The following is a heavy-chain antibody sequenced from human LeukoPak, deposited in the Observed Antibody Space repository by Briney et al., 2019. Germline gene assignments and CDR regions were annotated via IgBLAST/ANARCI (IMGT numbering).Heavy chain of an antibody. Sequence: GASVKVSCKASGYTFTSYGISWVRQAPGQGLEWMGWISAYNGNTNYAQKLQGRVTMTTDTSTSTAYMELRSLRSDDTAVYYCARAGEVLQYFDWLPLSYYYGMDVWGQGTTVTVSS. CDR1: GYTFTSYG. V-gene: IGHV1-18*01. D-gene: IGHD3-9*01. J-gene: IGHJ6*02. CDR2: ISAYNGNT. CDR3: ARAGEVLQYFDWLPLSYYYGMDV.